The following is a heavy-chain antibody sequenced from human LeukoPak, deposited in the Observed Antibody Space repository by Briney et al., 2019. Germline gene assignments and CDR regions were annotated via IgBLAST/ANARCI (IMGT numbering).Heavy chain of an antibody. CDR1: GFTVSSNY. Sequence: GGSLRLSCAASGFTVSSNYMSWVRRAPGKGLEWVSVIYSGGSRYYADSVKGRFSLSRDNSRNALYLQMNSLRADDTAAYYCARSAPLGTHQYYFDYWGQGTLVTVSS. D-gene: IGHD3-16*01. CDR3: ARSAPLGTHQYYFDY. V-gene: IGHV3-53*01. J-gene: IGHJ4*02. CDR2: IYSGGSR.